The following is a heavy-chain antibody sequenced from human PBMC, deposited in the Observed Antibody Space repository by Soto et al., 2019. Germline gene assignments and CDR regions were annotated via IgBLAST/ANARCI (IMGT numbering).Heavy chain of an antibody. CDR1: GGSISSGGYY. J-gene: IGHJ4*02. V-gene: IGHV4-31*03. CDR3: ARGDGHYYDSSGYFDY. D-gene: IGHD3-22*01. CDR2: IYYSGST. Sequence: LSLTCTVSGGSISSGGYYWSWIRQHPGKGLEWIGYIYYSGSTYYNPSLKSRVTISVDTSKNQFSLKLSSVTAPDTAVYYCARGDGHYYDSSGYFDYWGQGTLVTVSS.